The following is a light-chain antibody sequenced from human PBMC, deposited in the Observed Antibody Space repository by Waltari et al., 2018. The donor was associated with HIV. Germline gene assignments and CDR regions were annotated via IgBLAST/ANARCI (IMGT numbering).Light chain of an antibody. J-gene: IGKJ4*01. CDR3: QQSFSIPLT. CDR2: GTT. V-gene: IGKV1-39*01. CDR1: QSIRSY. Sequence: DIQMTQSPSYLSAAVGDRVTINCRASQSIRSYLNGYQQKPGKAHKLLIYGTTSLQSWVPSRFSGSGFGTDFTLTVSSLQPEDSATYYCQQSFSIPLTFGGGTKVEIK.